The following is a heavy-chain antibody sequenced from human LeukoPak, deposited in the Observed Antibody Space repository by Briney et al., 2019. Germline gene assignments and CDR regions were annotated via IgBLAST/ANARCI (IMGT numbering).Heavy chain of an antibody. CDR3: ARLFKGS. CDR1: GGSISSSSYY. Sequence: SETLSLTCTVSGGSISSSSYYWGWIRQPPGKGLEWIGSIYYSGSTYYNPSPKSRVTISVDTSKNQFSLKLSSVTAADTAVYYCARLFKGSWGQGTLVTVSS. V-gene: IGHV4-39*01. J-gene: IGHJ4*02. CDR2: IYYSGST.